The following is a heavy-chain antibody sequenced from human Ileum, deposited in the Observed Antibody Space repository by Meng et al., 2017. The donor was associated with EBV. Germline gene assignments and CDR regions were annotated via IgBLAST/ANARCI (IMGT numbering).Heavy chain of an antibody. V-gene: IGHV1-3*01. D-gene: IGHD2-21*02. CDR2: INVGVGYT. Sequence: VQSGGEVKNPGALVKVSCKASGYGFTSYILHWVRQAPGQRLEWMGWINVGVGYTKYSQKFQGRVTISSDTSATTGYMELSSLRSEDTAVYYCAKQLGDNLGIDYWGQGTLVTVSS. J-gene: IGHJ4*02. CDR3: AKQLGDNLGIDY. CDR1: GYGFTSYI.